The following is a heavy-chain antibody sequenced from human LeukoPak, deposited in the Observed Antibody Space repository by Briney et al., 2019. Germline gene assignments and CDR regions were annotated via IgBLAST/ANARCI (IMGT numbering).Heavy chain of an antibody. D-gene: IGHD3-22*01. Sequence: GESLKISCKGSGYSFTSHWIGWVRQLPGKGLEWMGIIYPGDSETRYSPSFQGQVTISADKSISTAYLQWSSLKASDTAMYYCARRYYYDSSGYYLAHDAFDIWGQGTMVTVSS. V-gene: IGHV5-51*01. CDR2: IYPGDSET. CDR1: GYSFTSHW. J-gene: IGHJ3*02. CDR3: ARRYYYDSSGYYLAHDAFDI.